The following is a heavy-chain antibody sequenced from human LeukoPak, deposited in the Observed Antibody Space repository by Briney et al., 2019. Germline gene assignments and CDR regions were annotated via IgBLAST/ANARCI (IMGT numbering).Heavy chain of an antibody. V-gene: IGHV3-53*01. CDR3: AREESADPRRVL. CDR2: IYSDNT. J-gene: IGHJ4*02. CDR1: GFTISSNS. Sequence: GGSLRLSCTVSGFTISSNSMSWVRQAPGKGLEWVSFIYSDNTHYSDSVKGRFTISRDNSKNTLYLQMNSLRAEDTAVYYCAREESADPRRVLWGQGTPVTVSS.